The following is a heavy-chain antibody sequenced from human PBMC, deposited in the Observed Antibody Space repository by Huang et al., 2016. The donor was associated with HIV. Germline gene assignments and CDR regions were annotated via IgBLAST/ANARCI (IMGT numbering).Heavy chain of an antibody. CDR3: AKESRWFSDFDH. J-gene: IGHJ4*02. CDR2: ISDDGRSQ. V-gene: IGHV3-30*18. CDR1: GFKLSGFG. Sequence: QVHLVESGGGVVQPGGSLRLSCAASGFKLSGFGMHGVRQAPGKGLEGVAVISDDGRSQFYTDSVKGRFTISRDNSDNTLSLQMKGLRPDDTAVYYCAKESRWFSDFDHWGQGVLVSVSS. D-gene: IGHD2-15*01.